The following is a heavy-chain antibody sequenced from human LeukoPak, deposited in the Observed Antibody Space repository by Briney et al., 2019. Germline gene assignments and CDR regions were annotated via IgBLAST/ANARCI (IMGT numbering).Heavy chain of an antibody. Sequence: PSETLSLTCAVYGGSFSGYYWSWIRQPPGKGLEWIGEINHSGSTNYNPSLKSRVTISVDTSKNQSSLKLSSVTAADTAVYYCARIDYGADYGMDVWGQGTTVTVSS. CDR3: ARIDYGADYGMDV. V-gene: IGHV4-34*01. D-gene: IGHD4-17*01. J-gene: IGHJ6*02. CDR2: INHSGST. CDR1: GGSFSGYY.